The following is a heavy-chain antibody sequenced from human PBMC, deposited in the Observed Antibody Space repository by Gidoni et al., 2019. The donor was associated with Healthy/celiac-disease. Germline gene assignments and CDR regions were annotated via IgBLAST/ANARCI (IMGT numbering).Heavy chain of an antibody. Sequence: APGKGLEWVSAISGSGGSTYYADSVKGRFTISRDNSKNTLYLQMNSLRAEDTAVYYCAKGGDDDYVWGTTGDWGQGTLVTVSS. J-gene: IGHJ4*02. CDR3: AKGGDDDYVWGTTGD. D-gene: IGHD3-16*01. V-gene: IGHV3-23*01. CDR2: ISGSGGST.